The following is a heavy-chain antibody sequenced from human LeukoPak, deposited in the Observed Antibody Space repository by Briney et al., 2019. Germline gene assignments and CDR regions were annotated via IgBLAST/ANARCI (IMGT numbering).Heavy chain of an antibody. CDR3: ARMGGFDY. D-gene: IGHD3-16*01. Sequence: ASVKVSCKVSGYTLTELSMHWVRQAPGQGLEWMGIINPSGGSTSYAQKFQGRVTMTRDTSTSTVYMELSSLRSEDTAVYYCARMGGFDYWGQGTLVTVSS. V-gene: IGHV1-46*01. CDR2: INPSGGST. CDR1: GYTLTELS. J-gene: IGHJ4*02.